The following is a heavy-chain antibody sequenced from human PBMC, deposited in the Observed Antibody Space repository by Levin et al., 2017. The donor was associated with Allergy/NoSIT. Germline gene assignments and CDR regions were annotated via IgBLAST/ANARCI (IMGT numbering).Heavy chain of an antibody. CDR3: GRTFAVAGPRAVDC. D-gene: IGHD6-19*01. CDR2: LYCDDDK. Sequence: SGPTLVKPTQTLTLTCTFPGFSLTTRGVAVAWIRQPPGKALECLGVLYCDDDKRYSPSLKNRLAITTATSKNQVGLTMTNIDPVDTATYYCGRTFAVAGPRAVDCWGQGTLVTVSS. J-gene: IGHJ4*02. V-gene: IGHV2-5*02. CDR1: GFSLTTRGVA.